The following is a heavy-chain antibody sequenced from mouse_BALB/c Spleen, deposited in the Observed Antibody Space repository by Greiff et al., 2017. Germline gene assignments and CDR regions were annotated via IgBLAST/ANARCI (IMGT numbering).Heavy chain of an antibody. J-gene: IGHJ4*01. V-gene: IGHV1-62-2*01. D-gene: IGHD2-4*01. CDR2: FYPGSGSI. Sequence: QVQLQQSGAGLVKPGASVKLSCKASGYTFTEYIIHWVKQRSGQGLEWIGWFYPGSGSIKYNEKFKDKATLTADKSSSTVYMELSRLTSEDSAVYFWARHEGRGYYDYDDYAMDYWGQGTSVTVSS. CDR1: GYTFTEYI. CDR3: ARHEGRGYYDYDDYAMDY.